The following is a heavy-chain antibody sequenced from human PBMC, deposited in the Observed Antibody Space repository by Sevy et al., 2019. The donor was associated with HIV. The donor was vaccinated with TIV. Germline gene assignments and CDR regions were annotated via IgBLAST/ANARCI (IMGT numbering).Heavy chain of an antibody. CDR2: ISGSGGST. CDR3: AKGDSTFYGLDV. J-gene: IGHJ6*02. Sequence: GGSLRLSCAASGFTFSTYTMNWVRQAPGKGLEWVSAISGSGGSTYYADSVKGRFTISRDKSKNTLFLQMNSLRAEVTAVYYCAKGDSTFYGLDVWGQGTTVTVSS. D-gene: IGHD6-13*01. V-gene: IGHV3-23*01. CDR1: GFTFSTYT.